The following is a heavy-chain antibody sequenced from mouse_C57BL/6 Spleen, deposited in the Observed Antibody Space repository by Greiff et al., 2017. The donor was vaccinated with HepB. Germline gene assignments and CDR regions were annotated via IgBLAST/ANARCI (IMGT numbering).Heavy chain of an antibody. CDR1: GYTFTSYW. Sequence: QVQLKQPGAELVRPGSSVKLSCKASGYTFTSYWMHWVKQRPIQGLEWIGNIDPSDSETNYNQKFKDKATLTVDKSSSTAYMQLSSLTSEDSAVYYCARSDYWGQGTTLTVAS. V-gene: IGHV1-52*01. J-gene: IGHJ2*01. CDR2: IDPSDSET. CDR3: ARSDY.